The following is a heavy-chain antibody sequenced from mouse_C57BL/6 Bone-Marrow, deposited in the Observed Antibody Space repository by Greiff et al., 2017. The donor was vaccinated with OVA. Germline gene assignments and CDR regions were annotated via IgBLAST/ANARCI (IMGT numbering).Heavy chain of an antibody. V-gene: IGHV1-59*01. CDR2: IDPSDSYT. J-gene: IGHJ3*01. CDR3: ARRRGSSWFAY. CDR1: GYTFTSYW. D-gene: IGHD1-1*01. Sequence: QVQLQQSGAELVRPGTSVKLSCKASGYTFTSYWMHWVKQRPGQGLEWIGVIDPSDSYTNYNQKFKGKATLTVDTSSSTAYMQLSSLTSEDSAVYYCARRRGSSWFAYWGQGTLVTVSA.